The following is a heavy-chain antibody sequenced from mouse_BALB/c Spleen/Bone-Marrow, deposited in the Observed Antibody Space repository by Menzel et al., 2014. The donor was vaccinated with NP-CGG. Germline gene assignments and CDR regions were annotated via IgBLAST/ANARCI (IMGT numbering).Heavy chain of an antibody. V-gene: IGHV5-6-5*01. J-gene: IGHJ1*01. Sequence: EVMLVESGGGLVKPGGSLKLPCAASGFTFSTYAMSWVRQTPEKRLEWVASIYSGGSTYYPDSVKGRFTISRDNARNILYLQMNSLRSEDTAMYYCARRYYGYWYFDVWGAGTTVTVSS. D-gene: IGHD1-1*01. CDR2: IYSGGST. CDR3: ARRYYGYWYFDV. CDR1: GFTFSTYA.